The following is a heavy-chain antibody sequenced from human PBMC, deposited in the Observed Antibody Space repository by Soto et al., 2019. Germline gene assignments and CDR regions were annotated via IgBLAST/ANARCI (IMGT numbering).Heavy chain of an antibody. J-gene: IGHJ6*02. CDR1: GFTFSNAW. CDR2: IKSKTDGGTT. CDR3: TTAQTYYDILSGYYIAPYYYYGMDV. D-gene: IGHD3-9*01. Sequence: EVQLVESGGGLVKPGGSLRPSCAASGFTFSNAWMNWVRQAPGKGLEWVGRIKSKTDGGTTDYAAPVKGRFTISRDDSKNTLYLKMNSLKTEDTAVYYCTTAQTYYDILSGYYIAPYYYYGMDVWGQGTTVTVSS. V-gene: IGHV3-15*07.